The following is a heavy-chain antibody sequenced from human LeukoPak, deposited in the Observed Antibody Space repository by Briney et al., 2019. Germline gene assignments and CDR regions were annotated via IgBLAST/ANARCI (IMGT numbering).Heavy chain of an antibody. D-gene: IGHD5-18*01. CDR3: ARDGPGYSFDH. CDR1: GFTFSGYE. V-gene: IGHV3-48*03. J-gene: IGHJ4*02. CDR2: SSSSGSTI. Sequence: PGGSLRLSCAASGFTFSGYEMHWVRQAPGKGLEWVSWSSSSGSTISHADSVKGRFTVSRDNARNSLYLQMHSLRDEDTAVYYCARDGPGYSFDHWGQGTPVTVSS.